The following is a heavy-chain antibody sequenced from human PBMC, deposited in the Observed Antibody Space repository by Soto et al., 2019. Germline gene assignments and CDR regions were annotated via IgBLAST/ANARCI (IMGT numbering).Heavy chain of an antibody. V-gene: IGHV4-34*01. CDR3: ASFPIVVVPAAMKAQHADFDY. J-gene: IGHJ4*02. CDR1: GGSFSGYY. Sequence: SETLSLTCAVYGGSFSGYYWSWIRQPPGKGLEWIGEINHSGSTNYNPSLKSRVTISVDTSKNQFSLKLSSVTAADTAVYYCASFPIVVVPAAMKAQHADFDYWGQGTLVTVSS. CDR2: INHSGST. D-gene: IGHD2-2*01.